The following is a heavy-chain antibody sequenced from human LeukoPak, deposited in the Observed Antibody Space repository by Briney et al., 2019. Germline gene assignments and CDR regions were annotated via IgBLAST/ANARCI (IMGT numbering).Heavy chain of an antibody. J-gene: IGHJ4*02. D-gene: IGHD3-9*01. V-gene: IGHV4-34*01. CDR2: INHSGST. CDR3: ARISLTGYAPISGYFDY. Sequence: SETLSLTCAVYGGSFSGYYRSWIRQPPGKGLEWIGEINHSGSTNYNPSLKSRVTISVDTSKNQFSLKLSSVTAADTAVYYCARISLTGYAPISGYFDYWGQGTLVTVSS. CDR1: GGSFSGYY.